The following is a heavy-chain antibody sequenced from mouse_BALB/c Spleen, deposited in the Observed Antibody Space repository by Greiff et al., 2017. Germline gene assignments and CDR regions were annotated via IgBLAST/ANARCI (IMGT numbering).Heavy chain of an antibody. Sequence: EVKLQESGAELVRSGASVKLSCTASGFNIKDYYMHWVKQRPEQGLEWIGWIDPENGDTEYAPKFQGKATMTADTSSNTAYLQLSSLTSEDTAVYYCNDYYGNYLYAMDYWGQGTSVTVSS. V-gene: IGHV14-4*02. CDR3: NDYYGNYLYAMDY. CDR1: GFNIKDYY. CDR2: IDPENGDT. J-gene: IGHJ4*01. D-gene: IGHD2-1*01.